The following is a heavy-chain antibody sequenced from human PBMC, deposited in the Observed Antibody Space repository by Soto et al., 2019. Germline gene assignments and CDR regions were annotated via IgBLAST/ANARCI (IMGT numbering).Heavy chain of an antibody. D-gene: IGHD1-20*01. Sequence: ASVKVSCKASGYSFRSYGIQWVRQAPGQSLEWMGWINADNGDTKYSQNFQDRVTIIRDTSASTVYMELSSLRTEDTAVYYCARVGIKYLRSFAPCGQRTSVIVSS. CDR3: ARVGIKYLRSFAP. J-gene: IGHJ5*02. V-gene: IGHV1-3*01. CDR1: GYSFRSYG. CDR2: INADNGDT.